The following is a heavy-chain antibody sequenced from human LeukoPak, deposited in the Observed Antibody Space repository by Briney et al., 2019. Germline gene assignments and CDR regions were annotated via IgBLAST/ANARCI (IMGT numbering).Heavy chain of an antibody. CDR3: AKDTRGTSWYLRAFDI. D-gene: IGHD6-13*01. V-gene: IGHV1-69*05. J-gene: IGHJ3*02. CDR2: IIPSFGPP. Sequence: SVKVSCKASGGAFKNHAITWVRQAPGQGLEWMGGIIPSFGPPNYAQKFQGRVTITTDEPTSTAHLELSSLTSEDTAVYYCAKDTRGTSWYLRAFDIWGQGTMVTVSS. CDR1: GGAFKNHA.